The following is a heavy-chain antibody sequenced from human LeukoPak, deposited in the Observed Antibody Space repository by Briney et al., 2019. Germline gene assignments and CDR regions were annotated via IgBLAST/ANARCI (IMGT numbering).Heavy chain of an antibody. J-gene: IGHJ4*02. Sequence: GGTLRLSCAASGFTFSSYGMSWVRQAPGKGLEWVSAIRGRGGSTYYADSVTGRFTISRDNSKNTLFLQMNSLRAEDTAVYYCAKGEYYYDSSGYYVGLQTYYFDYWGQGTLVTVSS. CDR1: GFTFSSYG. V-gene: IGHV3-23*01. D-gene: IGHD3-22*01. CDR2: IRGRGGST. CDR3: AKGEYYYDSSGYYVGLQTYYFDY.